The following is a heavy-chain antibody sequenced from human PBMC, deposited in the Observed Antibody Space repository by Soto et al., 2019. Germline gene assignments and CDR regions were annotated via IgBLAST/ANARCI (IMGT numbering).Heavy chain of an antibody. CDR2: IIPIFGTA. CDR3: AIVRRTAAGTKLCYFDY. CDR1: GGTFSSYA. D-gene: IGHD6-13*01. J-gene: IGHJ4*02. Sequence: QVQLVQSGAEVTKPGSSVKVSCKASGGTFSSYAISWVRQAPGQGLEWMCGIIPIFGTANYAQKFQGRVTITADESTSTAYMELRSLRSEDTDVYYCAIVRRTAAGTKLCYFDYWGQGTLVTVSS. V-gene: IGHV1-69*01.